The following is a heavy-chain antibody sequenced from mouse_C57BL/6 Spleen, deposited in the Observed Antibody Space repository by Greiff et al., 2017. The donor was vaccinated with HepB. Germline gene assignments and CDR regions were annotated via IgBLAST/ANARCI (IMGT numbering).Heavy chain of an antibody. J-gene: IGHJ4*01. CDR2: LDPEDGET. CDR3: AHYGSSYYAMDY. D-gene: IGHD1-1*01. CDR1: GFNIKDYY. V-gene: IGHV14-2*01. Sequence: EVKVEESGAELVKPGASVQLSCTASGFNIKDYYMHWVKQRTEQGLEWIGRLDPEDGETKYAPKFQGKATITADTSSHTAYLQLSSLTSEDTAVYYCAHYGSSYYAMDYWGQGTSVTVSS.